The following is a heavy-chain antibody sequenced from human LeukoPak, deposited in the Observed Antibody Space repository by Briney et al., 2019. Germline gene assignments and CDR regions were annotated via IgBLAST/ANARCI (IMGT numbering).Heavy chain of an antibody. D-gene: IGHD6-13*01. J-gene: IGHJ4*02. V-gene: IGHV4-34*01. CDR1: GGSFSGHF. CDR2: IYHSGGT. Sequence: SETLSLTCTVYGGSFSGHFWSWIRQPPGKGLERIGEIYHSGGTNYHPSLKSRVTISVDTSKNQFSLTLSSVTAADTAVYYCARVLAKMDSSPQDYWGQGTLVTVSS. CDR3: ARVLAKMDSSPQDY.